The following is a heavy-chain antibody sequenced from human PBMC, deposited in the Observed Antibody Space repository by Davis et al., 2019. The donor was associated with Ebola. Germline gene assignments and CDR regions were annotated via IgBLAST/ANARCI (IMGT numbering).Heavy chain of an antibody. J-gene: IGHJ4*02. V-gene: IGHV3-53*01. CDR3: AKDEGDYYDSSGSNY. Sequence: GESLKISCAASGFTVSSNYMSWVRQAPGKGLEWVSVIYSGGSTYYADSVKGRFTISRDNSKNTLYLQMNSLRAEDTAVYYCAKDEGDYYDSSGSNYWGQGTLVTVSS. CDR1: GFTVSSNY. CDR2: IYSGGST. D-gene: IGHD3-22*01.